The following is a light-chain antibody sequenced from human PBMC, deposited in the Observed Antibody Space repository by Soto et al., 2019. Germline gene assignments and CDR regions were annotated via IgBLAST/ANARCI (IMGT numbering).Light chain of an antibody. Sequence: QSALTQPASVSGSPGQSITISCTGTNGDVGSYDLVSWYQRYPGEAPKLIIYEVNKRPSGISNRFSASKSGNTASLTISGLQAEDEAEYDCCSYAGSNSLIFGGGTKLTVL. J-gene: IGLJ2*01. V-gene: IGLV2-23*02. CDR1: NGDVGSYDL. CDR2: EVN. CDR3: CSYAGSNSLI.